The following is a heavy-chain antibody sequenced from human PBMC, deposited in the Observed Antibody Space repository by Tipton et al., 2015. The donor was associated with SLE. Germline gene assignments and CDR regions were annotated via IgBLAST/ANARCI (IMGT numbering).Heavy chain of an antibody. CDR1: GGSFSGYY. D-gene: IGHD1-26*01. CDR2: INHSGST. CDR3: ARAEVGPTSNYHYYDMGV. Sequence: TLSLTCAVYGGSFSGYYWSWIRQPPGKGLEWIGEINHSGSTNYNPSLKSRVTISVDTSKNQFSLKLTSVTAADTAVYYCARAEVGPTSNYHYYDMGVWGQGTTVTVSS. V-gene: IGHV4-34*01. J-gene: IGHJ6*02.